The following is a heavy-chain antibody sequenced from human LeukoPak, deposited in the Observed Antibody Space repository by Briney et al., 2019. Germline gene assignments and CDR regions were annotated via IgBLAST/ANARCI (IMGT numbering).Heavy chain of an antibody. Sequence: GGSLRLSCAASGFTFSSYAMTWVRQAPGKGLEWVSSISGSGGNTYYADSVKGRFTISRDNSKNTLYLQMGSLRAEDMAVYYCARISTGGADYWGQGTLVTVSS. CDR1: GFTFSSYA. CDR2: ISGSGGNT. D-gene: IGHD2-21*01. CDR3: ARISTGGADY. J-gene: IGHJ4*02. V-gene: IGHV3-23*01.